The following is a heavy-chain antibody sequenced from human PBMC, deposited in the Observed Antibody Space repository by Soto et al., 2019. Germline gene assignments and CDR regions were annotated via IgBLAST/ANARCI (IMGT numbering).Heavy chain of an antibody. CDR1: GFSLSNPIMG. CDR2: IFSNDEK. CDR3: ARIQRISMIVVSKPYFDY. J-gene: IGHJ4*02. D-gene: IGHD3-22*01. Sequence: GPTLVNATETLTLTCTVSGFSLSNPIMGVSWIRQPPGKALEWLAHIFSNDEKSYSTSLKSRLTISRDTSKSQVVLNMTNMDPVDTATYYCARIQRISMIVVSKPYFDYWGQGTLVTVSS. V-gene: IGHV2-26*01.